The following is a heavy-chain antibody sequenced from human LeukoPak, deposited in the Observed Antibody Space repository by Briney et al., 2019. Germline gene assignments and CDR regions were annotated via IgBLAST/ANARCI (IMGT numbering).Heavy chain of an antibody. J-gene: IGHJ5*02. Sequence: PGGSLRLSCAASGFTFSTSAMSWVRQAPGKGLEWVSGISGSGDSTYYVDSVKGRFTISRDNSKNTLYLQMNSLRAEDTAVYYCAKAPITIFGVVHSFGAYNWFDPWGQGTLVTVSS. CDR3: AKAPITIFGVVHSFGAYNWFDP. D-gene: IGHD3-3*01. CDR2: ISGSGDST. CDR1: GFTFSTSA. V-gene: IGHV3-23*01.